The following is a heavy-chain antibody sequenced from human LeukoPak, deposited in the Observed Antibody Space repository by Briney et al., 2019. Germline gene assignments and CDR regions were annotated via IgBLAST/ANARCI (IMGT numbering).Heavy chain of an antibody. CDR3: ARAGTVTENWFDP. V-gene: IGHV1-69*05. CDR2: IIPIFGTA. J-gene: IGHJ5*02. D-gene: IGHD4-11*01. CDR1: GGTFSSYA. Sequence: ASVKVSCKASGGTFSSYAISWVRQAPGQGLEWMGGIIPIFGTANYAQKFQGRVTITTDESTSTAYMELSSLRSEDTAVYYCARAGTVTENWFDPWGQGTLVTVSS.